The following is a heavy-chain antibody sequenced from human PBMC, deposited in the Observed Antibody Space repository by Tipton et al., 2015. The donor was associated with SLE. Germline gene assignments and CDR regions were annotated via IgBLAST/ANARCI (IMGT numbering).Heavy chain of an antibody. Sequence: TLSLTCAVSGGSFSGYYWSWIRQPPGKGLEWIGEINHSGSTNYNPSLKSRVTISVDTSKNQFSLKLSSVTAADTAVYYCARYGPGVTHFDYWGQGTLVTVSS. CDR2: INHSGST. V-gene: IGHV4-34*01. J-gene: IGHJ4*02. CDR1: GGSFSGYY. CDR3: ARYGPGVTHFDY. D-gene: IGHD2-21*02.